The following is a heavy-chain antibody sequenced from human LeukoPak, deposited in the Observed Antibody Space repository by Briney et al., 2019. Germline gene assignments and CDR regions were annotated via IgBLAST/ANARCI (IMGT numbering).Heavy chain of an antibody. D-gene: IGHD4-11*01. CDR2: IIPIFGTA. CDR3: ARDGDYNGAFDI. V-gene: IGHV1-69*05. CDR1: GGTFSSYA. Sequence: SVKVSCKASGGTFSSYAISWVRQAPGQGLEWMGRIIPIFGTANYAQKFQGRVTITTNESTSTAYMELSSLRSEDTAVYYCARDGDYNGAFDIWGQGTMVIVSS. J-gene: IGHJ3*02.